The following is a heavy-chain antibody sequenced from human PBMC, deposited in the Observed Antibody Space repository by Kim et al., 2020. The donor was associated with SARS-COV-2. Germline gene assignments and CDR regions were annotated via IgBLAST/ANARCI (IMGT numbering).Heavy chain of an antibody. CDR3: ARLSPYQSTGYFWFDS. Sequence: GESLKISCRLSGNTVSNYWVIWVRQTPGTGLEWMGRIDPSDSFTDYNPSFRGHVTISADKSTSTAYLQWNSLGASDTAMYYCARLSPYQSTGYFWFDSWG. V-gene: IGHV5-10-1*01. CDR1: GNTVSNYW. D-gene: IGHD7-27*01. CDR2: IDPSDSFT. J-gene: IGHJ5*01.